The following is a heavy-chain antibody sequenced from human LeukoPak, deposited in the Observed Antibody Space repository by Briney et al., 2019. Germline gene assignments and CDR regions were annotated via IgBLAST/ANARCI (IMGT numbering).Heavy chain of an antibody. CDR3: ARSAEHCANGVCFTKDYMDV. V-gene: IGHV1-2*02. J-gene: IGHJ6*03. D-gene: IGHD2-8*01. Sequence: ASVKASCKASGYTFTSYGISWVRQAPGQGLEEMGRINPNSGDTDYAQRFQGRVTMTRDTSINTASMEVRRLTSDDTADYYCARSAEHCANGVCFTKDYMDVWGTGTTVTVSS. CDR2: INPNSGDT. CDR1: GYTFTSYG.